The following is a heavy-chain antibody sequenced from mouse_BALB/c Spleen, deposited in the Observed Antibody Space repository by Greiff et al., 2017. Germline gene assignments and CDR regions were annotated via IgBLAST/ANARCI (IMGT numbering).Heavy chain of an antibody. CDR3: ARGITTVVAPFAY. CDR1: GFTFSSYA. D-gene: IGHD1-1*01. Sequence: EVKVEESGGGLVKPGGSLKLSCAASGFTFSSYAMSWVRQTPEKRLEWVASISSGGSTYYPDSVKGRFTISRDNARNILYLQMSSLRSEDTAMYYCARGITTVVAPFAYWGQGTLVTVSA. J-gene: IGHJ3*01. V-gene: IGHV5-6-5*01. CDR2: ISSGGST.